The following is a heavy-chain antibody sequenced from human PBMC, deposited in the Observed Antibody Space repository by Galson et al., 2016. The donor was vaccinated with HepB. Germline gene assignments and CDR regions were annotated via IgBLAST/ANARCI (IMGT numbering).Heavy chain of an antibody. D-gene: IGHD3-9*01. J-gene: IGHJ4*01. Sequence: SWLRQVPGKGLEWIGYIYHSGDSYYNPSVESRVTLSIDASKNQFSLRLTSVTAADTAVYYCARGILSGYFYFDDWGQGTLVTVSP. CDR3: ARGILSGYFYFDD. CDR2: IYHSGDS. V-gene: IGHV4-31*02.